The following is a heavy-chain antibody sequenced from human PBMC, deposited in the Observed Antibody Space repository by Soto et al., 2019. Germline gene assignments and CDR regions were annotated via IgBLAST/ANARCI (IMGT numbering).Heavy chain of an antibody. CDR1: GGSISSSSYY. CDR3: ARQRIVVVIGGMDV. CDR2: IYYSGST. D-gene: IGHD3-22*01. V-gene: IGHV4-39*01. Sequence: QLQLQESGPGLAKPSETLSLTCTVSGGSISSSSYYWGWIRQPPGKGLEWIGSIYYSGSTYYNPSLKSRVTISVDTSKNQFSLKLSSVTAADTAVYYCARQRIVVVIGGMDVWGQGTTVTVSS. J-gene: IGHJ6*02.